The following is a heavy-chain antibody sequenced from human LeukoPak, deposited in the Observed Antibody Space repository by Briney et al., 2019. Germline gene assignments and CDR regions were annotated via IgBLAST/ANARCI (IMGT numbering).Heavy chain of an antibody. J-gene: IGHJ4*02. CDR1: GGSISSGGYY. CDR3: ARGVVVILFDY. V-gene: IGHV4-31*03. CDR2: IYYSGST. Sequence: SETLSLTCTVSGGSISSGGYYWSWIRQHPGKGLEWIGYIYYSGSTYYSPSLKSRVTISVDTSKNQFSLKLSSVTAADTAVYYCARGVVVILFDYWGQGTLVTVSS. D-gene: IGHD3-22*01.